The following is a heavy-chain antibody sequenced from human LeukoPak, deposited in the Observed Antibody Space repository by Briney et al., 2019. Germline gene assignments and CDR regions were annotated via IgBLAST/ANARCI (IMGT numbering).Heavy chain of an antibody. D-gene: IGHD6-6*01. J-gene: IGHJ4*02. Sequence: GGSLRLSCAASGFTFSDYYMSWIRQAPGKGLEWVSYISSSGSIIYYADSVKGRFTISRDNAKNSLYLQINSLRAEDTAVYYCARPLETSSITEFNYWGQGTLVTASS. CDR1: GFTFSDYY. V-gene: IGHV3-11*01. CDR3: ARPLETSSITEFNY. CDR2: ISSSGSII.